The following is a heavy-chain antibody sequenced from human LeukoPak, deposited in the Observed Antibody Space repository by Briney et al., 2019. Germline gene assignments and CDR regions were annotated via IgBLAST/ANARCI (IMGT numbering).Heavy chain of an antibody. CDR1: GFTFSSYA. Sequence: PGGSLRLSCAASGFTFSSYAMHWVRQAPGKGLEWVAVISYDGSNKYYADSVKGRFTISRDNSKNTLYLQMNSLRAEDTAVYYCARDSVPLATKPPSPAFDIWGQGTMVTVSS. V-gene: IGHV3-30-3*01. CDR2: ISYDGSNK. CDR3: ARDSVPLATKPPSPAFDI. J-gene: IGHJ3*02. D-gene: IGHD5-12*01.